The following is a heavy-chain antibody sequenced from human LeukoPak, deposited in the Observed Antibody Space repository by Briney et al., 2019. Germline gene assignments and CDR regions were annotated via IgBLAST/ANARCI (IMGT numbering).Heavy chain of an antibody. Sequence: SETLSLTCTVSGGSISSGGYYWSRIRQPPGKGLEWIGYIYTSGSTNYNPSLKSRVTISVDTSKNQFSLKLSSVTAADTAVYYCARHYGSGSSAFDYWGQGTLVTVSS. V-gene: IGHV4-61*08. D-gene: IGHD3-10*01. J-gene: IGHJ4*02. CDR3: ARHYGSGSSAFDY. CDR2: IYTSGST. CDR1: GGSISSGGYY.